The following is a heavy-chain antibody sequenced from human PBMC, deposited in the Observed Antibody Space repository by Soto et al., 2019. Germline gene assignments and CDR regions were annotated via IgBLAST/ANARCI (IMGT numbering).Heavy chain of an antibody. J-gene: IGHJ6*02. D-gene: IGHD2-2*01. CDR1: GYTFTSYG. CDR2: ISAYNGNT. Sequence: ASVKVSCKASGYTFTSYGISWVRQAPGQGLEWMGWISAYNGNTNYAQKLQGRVTMTTDTSTSTAYMELRSLRSDDTAVYYCARHIVVVPAAMEISYYYYGMDVWGQGTTVTVSS. V-gene: IGHV1-18*01. CDR3: ARHIVVVPAAMEISYYYYGMDV.